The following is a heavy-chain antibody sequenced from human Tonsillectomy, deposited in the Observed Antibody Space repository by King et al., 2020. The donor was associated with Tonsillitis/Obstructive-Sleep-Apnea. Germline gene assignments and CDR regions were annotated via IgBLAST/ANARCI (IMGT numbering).Heavy chain of an antibody. CDR3: ARISPADRKQGVDA. Sequence: QLVQSGAVVRKSGSSVKVSCKASGGTFRTYAISWVRQAPGQGLEWMGGIIPIFGKTNYAPKFQGRATITADASTSTAYMELDSLTSEDTAVYYCARISPADRKQGVDAWGKGTKVIVSS. CDR1: GGTFRTYA. D-gene: IGHD1-26*01. V-gene: IGHV1-69*01. CDR2: IIPIFGKT. J-gene: IGHJ6*04.